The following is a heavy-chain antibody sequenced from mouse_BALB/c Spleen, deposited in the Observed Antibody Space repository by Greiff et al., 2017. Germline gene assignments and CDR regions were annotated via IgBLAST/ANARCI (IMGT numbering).Heavy chain of an antibody. CDR3: ARSGDYDEFAY. V-gene: IGHV5-17*02. D-gene: IGHD2-4*01. J-gene: IGHJ3*01. Sequence: EVMLVESGGGLVQPGGSRKLSCAASGFTFSSFGMHWVRQAPEKGLEWVAYISSGSSTIYYADTVKGRFTISRDNPKNTLFLQMTSLRSEDTAMYYCARSGDYDEFAYWGQGTLVTVSA. CDR1: GFTFSSFG. CDR2: ISSGSSTI.